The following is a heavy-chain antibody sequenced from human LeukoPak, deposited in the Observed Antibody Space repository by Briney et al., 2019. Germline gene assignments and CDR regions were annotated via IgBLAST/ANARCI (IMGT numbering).Heavy chain of an antibody. J-gene: IGHJ4*02. Sequence: SVKVSCKASGGTFSSYAISWVRQAPGQGLEWMGGIIPIFGTANYAQKFQGRVTITTDESTSTAYMELSSLRSEDTAVYYCVRGSIAARPGEDWGQGTLVTVSS. CDR2: IIPIFGTA. CDR1: GGTFSSYA. CDR3: VRGSIAARPGED. D-gene: IGHD6-6*01. V-gene: IGHV1-69*05.